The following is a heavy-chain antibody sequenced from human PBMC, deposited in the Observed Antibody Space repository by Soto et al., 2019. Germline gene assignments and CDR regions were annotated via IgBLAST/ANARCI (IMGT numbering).Heavy chain of an antibody. J-gene: IGHJ5*02. CDR1: GYTFTSYG. D-gene: IGHD2-21*02. CDR3: ARYGVAVTARLNWFYP. CDR2: ISAYNGNT. V-gene: IGHV1-18*01. Sequence: ASVKVSCKASGYTFTSYGISWVRQAPGQGLEWMGWISAYNGNTNYAQKLQGRVTMTTDTSTSTAYMELRSLRSDDTAVYYCARYGVAVTARLNWFYPWGQGTLVPVSS.